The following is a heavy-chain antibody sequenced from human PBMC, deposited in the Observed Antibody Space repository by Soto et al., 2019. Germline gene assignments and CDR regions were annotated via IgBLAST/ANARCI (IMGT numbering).Heavy chain of an antibody. V-gene: IGHV3-23*01. CDR3: AKDSRPSRLAFRQQNWVDP. CDR1: GFTFSSYA. D-gene: IGHD1-1*01. CDR2: ISGSGGST. Sequence: EVQLLESGGGLVQPGGSLRLSCAASGFTFSSYAMSWVRQAPGKGLEWVSAISGSGGSTYYADSVKGRFTISRDNSKNTLYLQMNSLRAEDTAVYYCAKDSRPSRLAFRQQNWVDPGGQGSLVTVSS. J-gene: IGHJ5*02.